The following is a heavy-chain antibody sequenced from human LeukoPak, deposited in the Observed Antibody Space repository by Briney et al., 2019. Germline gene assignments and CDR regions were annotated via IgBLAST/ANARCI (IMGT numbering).Heavy chain of an antibody. CDR3: ARGRGYSYGLID. V-gene: IGHV4-34*01. J-gene: IGHJ4*02. Sequence: SETLSLTCAVYGGSFSGYYWSWIRQPPGKGLEWIGEINHSGSTNYNPSLKSRVTISVDTSKNQFSLKLSSVTAADTAVYYCARGRGYSYGLIDWGQVTLVTVSS. CDR1: GGSFSGYY. D-gene: IGHD5-18*01. CDR2: INHSGST.